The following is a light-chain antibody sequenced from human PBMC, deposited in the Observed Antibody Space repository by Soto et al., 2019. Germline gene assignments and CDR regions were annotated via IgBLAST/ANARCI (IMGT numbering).Light chain of an antibody. CDR2: GAS. J-gene: IGKJ1*01. V-gene: IGKV3-15*01. CDR3: QQDSNSPRT. Sequence: EIVMTQSTATLSVSPGERATLSCRASQSVSSNLAWYQQKPGQAPRLLIYGASTRATGIPASFSGSGSGTEFTLTISSLQSEYFAVYYCQQDSNSPRTFGQGAKVVI. CDR1: QSVSSN.